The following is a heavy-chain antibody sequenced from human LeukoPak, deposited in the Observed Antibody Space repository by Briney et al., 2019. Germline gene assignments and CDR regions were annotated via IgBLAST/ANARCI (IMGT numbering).Heavy chain of an antibody. V-gene: IGHV1-2*02. D-gene: IGHD2-2*01. CDR2: INPNSGGT. J-gene: IGHJ6*03. CDR3: ARGGVPAAIGYYYYYYMDV. CDR1: GYTFTGYY. Sequence: ASVKVSCKASGYTFTGYYMHWVRQAPGQGLEWMGWINPNSGGTNYAQKFQGRVTMTRDTSISTAYMELSRLRSDDTAVYYCARGGVPAAIGYYYYYYMDVWGKGTTVTVSS.